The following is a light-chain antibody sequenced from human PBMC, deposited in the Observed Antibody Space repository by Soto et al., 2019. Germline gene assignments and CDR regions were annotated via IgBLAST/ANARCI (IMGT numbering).Light chain of an antibody. V-gene: IGKV1-39*01. J-gene: IGKJ5*01. Sequence: DIQMTQSPSSLSASVGDRLTIACRASQSIGYYLNWYQQKPGKAPQLLIYAASNLQSGVPSRFSGSGSGTDFTLTITSLQPEDFAVYYCQQSYITPPITFSQGTRLEIK. CDR1: QSIGYY. CDR3: QQSYITPPIT. CDR2: AAS.